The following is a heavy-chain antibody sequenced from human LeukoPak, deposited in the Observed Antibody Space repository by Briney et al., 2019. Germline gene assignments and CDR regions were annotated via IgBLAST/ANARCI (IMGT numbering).Heavy chain of an antibody. CDR2: LSANGGSL. V-gene: IGHV3-64*01. J-gene: IGHJ6*03. CDR1: GFTFSHYT. Sequence: PGGSLRLSCAASGFTFSHYTIHWVRQAPGTGLEFVSALSANGGSLFYASSVMGRFNISRDNSNNTLFLQMGSLRAEDTAVYYCVRGRYCSGGRCWWEPPKMDMDVWGKGTTVTVSS. CDR3: VRGRYCSGGRCWWEPPKMDMDV. D-gene: IGHD2-15*01.